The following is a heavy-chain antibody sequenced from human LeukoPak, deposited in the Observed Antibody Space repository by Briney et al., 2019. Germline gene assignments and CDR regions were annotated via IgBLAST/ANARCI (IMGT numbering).Heavy chain of an antibody. Sequence: ASVKVSCKDSGYTFTSYDINRVRQATGQGLEWMGWMNPNSGNTGYAQKFQGRVTITMNTYISTAYMELSSLRSEDTAVYYCARGREWELLLEPGNWFDPWGQGTLVTVSS. V-gene: IGHV1-8*03. CDR2: MNPNSGNT. CDR3: ARGREWELLLEPGNWFDP. CDR1: GYTFTSYD. D-gene: IGHD1-26*01. J-gene: IGHJ5*02.